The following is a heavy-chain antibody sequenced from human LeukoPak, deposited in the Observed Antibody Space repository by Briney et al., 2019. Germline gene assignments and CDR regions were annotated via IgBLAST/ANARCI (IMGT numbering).Heavy chain of an antibody. J-gene: IGHJ4*02. CDR1: GFTFSSYA. Sequence: GGSLRLSCAASGFTFSSYAMHWVRQAPGKGLEWVAVISYDGSNKYYADSVKGRFTISRDNSKNTLYLQMNSLRAEDTAVYYCAKDAPGSRREDWGQGTLVTVSS. CDR2: ISYDGSNK. CDR3: AKDAPGSRRED. D-gene: IGHD1-26*01. V-gene: IGHV3-30*04.